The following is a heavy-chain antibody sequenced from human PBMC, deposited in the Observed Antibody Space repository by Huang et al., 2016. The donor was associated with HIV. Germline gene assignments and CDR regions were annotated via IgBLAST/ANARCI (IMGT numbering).Heavy chain of an antibody. CDR1: GGTFHNA. CDR2: IIPIFGTP. J-gene: IGHJ4*02. Sequence: QVQLVQSGAEVKKPGSSVKVSCKVSGGTFHNAISWVRQAPGQGLEWMGGIIPIFGTPNYERKFQGRVTITADESTSIAYMELSSLRSEDTAVYYCARGAPDLDSHLDHWGQGTLVTVSS. D-gene: IGHD3-3*01. V-gene: IGHV1-69*13. CDR3: ARGAPDLDSHLDH.